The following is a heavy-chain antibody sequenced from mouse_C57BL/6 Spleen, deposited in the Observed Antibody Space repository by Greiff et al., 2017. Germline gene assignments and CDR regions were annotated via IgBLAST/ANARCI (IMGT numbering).Heavy chain of an antibody. CDR1: GYTFTSYW. J-gene: IGHJ3*01. CDR2: INPSNGGT. CDR3: ARDGGWLLPAWFAY. V-gene: IGHV1-53*01. Sequence: QVQLQQPGTELVKPGASVKLSCKASGYTFTSYWMHWVKQRPGQGLEWIGNINPSNGGTNYNEKFNSKATLTVDKSSSTAYMQLSSLTSEDSAVYYCARDGGWLLPAWFAYWGQGTLVTVSA. D-gene: IGHD2-3*01.